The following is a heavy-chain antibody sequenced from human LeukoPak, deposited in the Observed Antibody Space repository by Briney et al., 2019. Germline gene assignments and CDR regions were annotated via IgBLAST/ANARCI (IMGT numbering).Heavy chain of an antibody. CDR2: IYSGVGT. D-gene: IGHD3-10*01. CDR1: GLTVSTNY. J-gene: IGHJ4*02. V-gene: IGHV3-53*01. CDR3: ARLYFGAFDY. Sequence: GGSLGLPCAASGLTVSTNYMVWLRQAPGKGLEFVALIYSGVGTYYADSVKGRFIISRDNSENTLYLQMNSLRAEDTVVYYCARLYFGAFDYWGEGTLVTVSS.